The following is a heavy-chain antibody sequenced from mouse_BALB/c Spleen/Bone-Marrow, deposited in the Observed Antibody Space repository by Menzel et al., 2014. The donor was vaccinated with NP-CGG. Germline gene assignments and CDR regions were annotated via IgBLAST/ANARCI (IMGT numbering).Heavy chain of an antibody. J-gene: IGHJ4*01. V-gene: IGHV7-3*02. CDR3: ARFPMDY. Sequence: EVKVEESGGGLVQPGGSLRLSCTTSGFTFTDYHMSWVRQPPGKALEWLAFIRNKAYGYTTEYSASVRGRFTISRDNSQSILYLQMNTLRAEDSATYYCARFPMDYWGQGTSVTVSS. CDR1: GFTFTDYH. CDR2: IRNKAYGYTT.